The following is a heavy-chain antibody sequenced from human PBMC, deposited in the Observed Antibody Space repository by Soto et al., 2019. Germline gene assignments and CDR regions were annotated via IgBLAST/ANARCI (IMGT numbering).Heavy chain of an antibody. CDR3: VLEGYYNAWGSY. V-gene: IGHV3-23*01. D-gene: IGHD2-15*01. J-gene: IGHJ4*02. CDR2: SSGSGGKT. Sequence: SLGLSCAASGFPFSCSAVSWVRQAGGEGLEWLTSSSGSGGKTDYADAVKGRFTNSRDNAKNSLFLQMSSQRVEDSSFYHCVLEGYYNAWGSYWGQGTLVTVSS. CDR1: GFPFSCSA.